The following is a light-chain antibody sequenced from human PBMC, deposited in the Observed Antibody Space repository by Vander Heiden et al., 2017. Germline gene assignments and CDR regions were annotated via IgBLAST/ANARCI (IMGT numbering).Light chain of an antibody. J-gene: IGLJ1*01. CDR2: DVR. CDR1: TSDVGGYNY. CDR3: SSYTSSSTLEV. Sequence: QSALTQPASVSGSPGQSITISCTGTTSDVGGYNYVSLYHQHQGKAPKLRISDVRHRPSGVANRFSGSNSVNTASLTISRLQAEDEEDYYCSSYTSSSTLEVFGTGTKVTVL. V-gene: IGLV2-14*01.